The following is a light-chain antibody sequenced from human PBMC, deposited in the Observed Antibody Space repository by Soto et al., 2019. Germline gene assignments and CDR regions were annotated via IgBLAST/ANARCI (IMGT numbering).Light chain of an antibody. CDR3: MLYMGGGLVV. Sequence: QTVVTQEPSFSVSPGGTVTLTCGLTSGSVSTTYYPSWYQQTPGQAPRTLIYSTKIRSSGVPDRFSGSILGNKAARTITGAQADDDSHYHCMLYMGGGLVVFGGGTKLTVL. CDR2: STK. J-gene: IGLJ2*01. V-gene: IGLV8-61*01. CDR1: SGSVSTTYY.